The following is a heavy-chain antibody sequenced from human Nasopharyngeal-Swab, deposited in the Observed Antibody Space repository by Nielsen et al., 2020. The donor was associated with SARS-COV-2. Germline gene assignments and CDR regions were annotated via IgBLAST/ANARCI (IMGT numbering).Heavy chain of an antibody. CDR3: AKESYYDILTVDWYFDL. Sequence: GGSLRLSCAASGFTFSSYGMHWVRQAPGKGLEWVAVISYDGSNKYYADSVKGRFTISRDNSKNTLYLQMNSLRAEDTAVYYCAKESYYDILTVDWYFDLWGRGTLVTVSS. D-gene: IGHD3-9*01. J-gene: IGHJ2*01. CDR1: GFTFSSYG. V-gene: IGHV3-30*18. CDR2: ISYDGSNK.